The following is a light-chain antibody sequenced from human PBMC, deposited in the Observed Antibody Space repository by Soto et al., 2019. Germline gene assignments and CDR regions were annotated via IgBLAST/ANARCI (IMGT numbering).Light chain of an antibody. CDR2: GAP. Sequence: EIVLTQSPGSLSLSPGERATLSCRASQSVNFYLAWYQQKPGQAPRLLISGAPTGATGIPARFSGSGSGTEFTLTISSLQSEDCATYYCQHYNSYSEAFGQGTKVDIK. CDR1: QSVNFY. V-gene: IGKV3-15*01. J-gene: IGKJ1*01. CDR3: QHYNSYSEA.